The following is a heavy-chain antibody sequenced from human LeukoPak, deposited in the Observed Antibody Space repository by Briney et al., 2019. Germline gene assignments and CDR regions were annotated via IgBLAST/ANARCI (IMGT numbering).Heavy chain of an antibody. CDR1: GFTFTSSA. Sequence: GPSVKVSCKASGFTFTSSAMQWVRQARGQRLEWIGWIVVGSGNTNYAQKFQERVTITRDMSTSTAYMEVSSLRSEDTAVYYCAKSNGYGLIDIWGQGTMVTVSS. D-gene: IGHD3-22*01. J-gene: IGHJ3*02. V-gene: IGHV1-58*02. CDR2: IVVGSGNT. CDR3: AKSNGYGLIDI.